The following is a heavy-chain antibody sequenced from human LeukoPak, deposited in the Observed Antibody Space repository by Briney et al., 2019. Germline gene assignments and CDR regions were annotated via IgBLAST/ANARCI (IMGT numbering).Heavy chain of an antibody. V-gene: IGHV3-74*01. CDR3: ARGYCSSTSCYSYYYYGMDV. CDR1: GFTFSSYW. D-gene: IGHD2-2*01. CDR2: INSDGSST. Sequence: GGSLRLSCAASGFTFSSYWMHWVRQAPGKGLVWVSRINSDGSSTSYADSVKGRFTISRDSAKNTLYLQMNSLRAEDTAVYYCARGYCSSTSCYSYYYYGMDVWGQGTTVTVSS. J-gene: IGHJ6*02.